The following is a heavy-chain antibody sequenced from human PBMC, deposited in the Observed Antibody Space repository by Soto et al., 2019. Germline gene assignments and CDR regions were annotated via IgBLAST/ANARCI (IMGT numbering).Heavy chain of an antibody. J-gene: IGHJ4*02. CDR2: IYWDDDK. CDR1: GFSLDTWGVG. CDR3: ARALGSWGSYDVAH. D-gene: IGHD3-16*01. V-gene: IGHV2-5*02. Sequence: QITLKESGPTLVGPTQTLTLTCTVSGFSLDTWGVGVGWIRQSPGKAPEWLALIYWDDDKPYSPSLKNRLTITKDTSENQVVLTLTNMDPVDTVTSYCARALGSWGSYDVAHWGQGTLVTVSS.